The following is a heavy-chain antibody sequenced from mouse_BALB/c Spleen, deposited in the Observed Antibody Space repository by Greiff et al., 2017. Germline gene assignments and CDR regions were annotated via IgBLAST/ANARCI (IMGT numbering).Heavy chain of an antibody. J-gene: IGHJ3*01. Sequence: EVQGVESGGGLVKPGGSLKLSCAASGFTFSSYAMSWVRQTPEKRLEWVASISSGGSTYYPDSVKGRFTISRDNARNILYLQMSSLRSEDTAMYYCARGPSYDYGGVWFAYWGQGTLVTVSA. V-gene: IGHV5-6-5*01. CDR2: ISSGGST. CDR1: GFTFSSYA. CDR3: ARGPSYDYGGVWFAY. D-gene: IGHD2-4*01.